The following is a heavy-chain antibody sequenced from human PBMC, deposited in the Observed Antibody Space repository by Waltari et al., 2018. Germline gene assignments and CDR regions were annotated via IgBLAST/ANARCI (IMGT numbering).Heavy chain of an antibody. V-gene: IGHV3-7*01. Sequence: EVQLVESGGGLVQPGGSLRLSCAASGFTFSRDWMSWVRQAPGKGREWVANIKQDGSDKYDVDSVKGQCTIPRDNAKNSLYLQMDSRRAEDTAVYYCASYSNYGGYFDYWGQGTLVPVSS. CDR2: IKQDGSDK. J-gene: IGHJ4*02. CDR1: GFTFSRDW. CDR3: ASYSNYGGYFDY. D-gene: IGHD4-4*01.